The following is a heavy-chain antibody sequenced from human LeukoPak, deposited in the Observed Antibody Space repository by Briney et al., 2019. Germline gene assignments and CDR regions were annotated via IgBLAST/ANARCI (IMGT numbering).Heavy chain of an antibody. D-gene: IGHD6-19*01. J-gene: IGHJ4*02. CDR1: GFTVSSNY. Sequence: GGSLRLSCAASGFTVSSNYMSWVRQAPGKGLEWVSGISWNSGSIGYADSVKGRFTISRDNAKNSLYLQMNSLRAEDTALYYCAKDGQSSGWYPDYWGQGTLVTVSS. CDR2: ISWNSGSI. CDR3: AKDGQSSGWYPDY. V-gene: IGHV3-9*01.